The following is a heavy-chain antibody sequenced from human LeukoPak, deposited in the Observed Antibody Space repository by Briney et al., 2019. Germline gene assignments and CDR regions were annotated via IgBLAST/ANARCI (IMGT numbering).Heavy chain of an antibody. CDR1: GFTFSSYE. V-gene: IGHV3-48*03. CDR3: ARGGSERATNWFDP. J-gene: IGHJ5*02. D-gene: IGHD1-26*01. Sequence: PGGSLRLSCAASGFTFSSYEMNWVRQAAGKGLEWVSYISYSATTTSYADSVKGRFIISRDNAKNSVYLQMNSLRAEDTAIYYCARGGSERATNWFDPWGQGTLVTVSP. CDR2: ISYSATTT.